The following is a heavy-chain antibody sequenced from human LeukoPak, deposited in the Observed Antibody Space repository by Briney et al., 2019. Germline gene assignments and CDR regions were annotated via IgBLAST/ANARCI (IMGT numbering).Heavy chain of an antibody. J-gene: IGHJ4*02. D-gene: IGHD6-19*01. V-gene: IGHV3-53*01. CDR3: AKDATRTSGWYYFDY. Sequence: GGSLRLSCAASGFTVSSNYMSWVRQAPGKGLEWVSVIYSGSSSTYYTDSVKGRFTISRHNSKNTLSLQLNSLRAEDTAVYYCAKDATRTSGWYYFDYWGQGTLVTVSS. CDR2: IYSGSSST. CDR1: GFTVSSNY.